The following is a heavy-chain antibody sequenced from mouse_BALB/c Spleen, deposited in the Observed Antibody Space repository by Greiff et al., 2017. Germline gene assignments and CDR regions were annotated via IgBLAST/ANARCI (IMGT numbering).Heavy chain of an antibody. V-gene: IGHV1S81*02. CDR3: TRDGNHAGFAY. J-gene: IGHJ3*01. D-gene: IGHD2-3*01. CDR2: INPSNGGT. CDR1: GYTFTSYY. Sequence: VKLQQSGAELVKPGASVKLSCKASGYTFTSYYMYWVKQRPGQGLEWIGEINPSNGGTNFNEKFKSKATLTVDKSSSTAYMQLSSLTSEDSAVYYCTRDGNHAGFAYWGQGTLVTVSA.